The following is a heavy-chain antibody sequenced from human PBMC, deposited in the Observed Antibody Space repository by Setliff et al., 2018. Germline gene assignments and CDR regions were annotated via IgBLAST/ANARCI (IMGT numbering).Heavy chain of an antibody. Sequence: ASVKVSCKAPGYTFTNYGITWVRQAPGKGRGWMGWISAYDGNTKFAQNIQGRVTLTTDTPTSTAYMQLSSLRSDDTAVYYCVREGVDSRSSTDYRYYMDVWGKGTTVTVSS. V-gene: IGHV1-18*01. CDR3: VREGVDSRSSTDYRYYMDV. CDR1: GYTFTNYG. J-gene: IGHJ6*03. CDR2: ISAYDGNT. D-gene: IGHD3-22*01.